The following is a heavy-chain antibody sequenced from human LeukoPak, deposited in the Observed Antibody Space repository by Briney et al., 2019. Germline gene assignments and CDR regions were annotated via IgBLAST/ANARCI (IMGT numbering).Heavy chain of an antibody. CDR2: INPNSGGT. CDR1: GYTFTGYY. Sequence: ASVKVSCKASGYTFTGYYMHWVRQAPGQGIEWMGWINPNSGGTNYAQKFQGRVTMTRDTSISTAYMELSRLRSDDTAVYYCARDHYGPHSEGFDYWGQGTLVTVSS. V-gene: IGHV1-2*02. J-gene: IGHJ4*02. CDR3: ARDHYGPHSEGFDY. D-gene: IGHD3-10*01.